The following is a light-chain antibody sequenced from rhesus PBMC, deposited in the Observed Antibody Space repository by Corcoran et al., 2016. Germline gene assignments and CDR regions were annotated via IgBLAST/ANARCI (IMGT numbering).Light chain of an antibody. J-gene: IGKJ1*01. CDR2: GAS. Sequence: EIVMTQSPATLSLSPGERATLSCRASQSVGSSLAWYQQKPRQAPRLLIYGASSRATGITDRFSGSGSGTDFTLTISSLEPEDVAVYYCLQLSNWPWTFGQGTKVEIK. V-gene: IGKV3-24*04. CDR3: LQLSNWPWT. CDR1: QSVGSS.